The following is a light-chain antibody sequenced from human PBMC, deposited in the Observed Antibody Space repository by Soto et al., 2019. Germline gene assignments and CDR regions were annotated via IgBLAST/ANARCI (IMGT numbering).Light chain of an antibody. V-gene: IGLV1-44*01. CDR1: TSNFGTKS. CDR2: DSD. CDR3: ASWDDILHGPL. Sequence: QTVVTQLPSASGAPGQRVTISCSGGTSNFGTKSVNWYQHLPGAAPRLLIYDSDQRPSGVPDRFSGSKSATSASLAISGLQSADEGDYFCASWDDILHGPLFGGGTKLTVL. J-gene: IGLJ2*01.